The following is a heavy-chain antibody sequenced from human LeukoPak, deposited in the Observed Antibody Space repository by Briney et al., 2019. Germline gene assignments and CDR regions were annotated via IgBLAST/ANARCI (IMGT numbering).Heavy chain of an antibody. V-gene: IGHV4-59*01. CDR1: GGSFSGYY. CDR3: ARVTRSGSYYYYYGMDV. Sequence: DPSETLSLTCAVYGGSFSGYYWSWIRQPPGKGLEWIGYIYYSGSTNYNPSLKSRVTISVDTSKNQFSLKLSSVTAADTAVYYCARVTRSGSYYYYYGMDVWGQGTTVTVSS. CDR2: IYYSGST. J-gene: IGHJ6*02. D-gene: IGHD1-26*01.